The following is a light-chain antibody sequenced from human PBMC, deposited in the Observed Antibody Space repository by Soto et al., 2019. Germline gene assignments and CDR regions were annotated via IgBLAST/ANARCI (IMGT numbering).Light chain of an antibody. J-gene: IGLJ2*01. Sequence: QSALTQPASVSGSPGPSITIYCTGTSSDVGAYNYVSWYQHHPGKAPKLMIYDVSNRPSGVSNRFSGSKSGNTASLTISGLQAEDEADYYCNSFTTSSTLVFGGGTKLTVL. CDR1: SSDVGAYNY. V-gene: IGLV2-14*03. CDR2: DVS. CDR3: NSFTTSSTLV.